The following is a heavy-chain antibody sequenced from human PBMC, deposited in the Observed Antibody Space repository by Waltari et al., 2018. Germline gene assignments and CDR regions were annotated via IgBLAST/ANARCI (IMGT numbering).Heavy chain of an antibody. CDR1: GGSFNGYY. CDR3: ARVQNWFDP. V-gene: IGHV4-34*01. CDR2: IDYSGFT. J-gene: IGHJ5*02. Sequence: QVQLQQWGAGLLRPSETLSLTCAVYGGSFNGYYWNRVRQPPGKGLEWIGEIDYSGFTTYNPSLKSRVTISLDTSKNQFSLSLNSVTAADTAVYYCARVQNWFDPWGQGTLVTVSS.